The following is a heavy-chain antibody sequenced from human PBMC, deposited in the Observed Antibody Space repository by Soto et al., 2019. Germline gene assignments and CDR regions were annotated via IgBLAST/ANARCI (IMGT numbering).Heavy chain of an antibody. J-gene: IGHJ4*02. CDR3: AKGSSSSFLYYFDY. Sequence: GGSLRLSCAASGFTVSSHAMSWVRQAPGKGLEWVSAISGSGGSTYYADSVKGRFTISRDNSKNTLYLQMNSLRAEDTAVYYCAKGSSSSFLYYFDYWGQGTLVTVSS. CDR1: GFTVSSHA. D-gene: IGHD6-6*01. V-gene: IGHV3-23*01. CDR2: ISGSGGST.